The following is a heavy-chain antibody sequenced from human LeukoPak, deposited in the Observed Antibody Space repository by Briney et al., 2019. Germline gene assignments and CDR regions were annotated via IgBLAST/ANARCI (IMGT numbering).Heavy chain of an antibody. CDR2: ISDNGSKT. V-gene: IGHV3-23*01. CDR1: GFNFNNYA. CDR3: GKDWKVES. D-gene: IGHD1-1*01. J-gene: IGHJ4*02. Sequence: GGSPRLSCAASGFNFNNYALTWVRQAPGKGLEWVSAISDNGSKTYYAQSVKGRFTISRDNSKNTVYLQMNSLRGEDTAVYYCGKDWKVESWGQGTLVTVSS.